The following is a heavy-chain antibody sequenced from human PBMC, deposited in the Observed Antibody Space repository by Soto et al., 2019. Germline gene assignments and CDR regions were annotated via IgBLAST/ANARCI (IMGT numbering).Heavy chain of an antibody. J-gene: IGHJ6*02. D-gene: IGHD6-6*01. CDR2: TYYRSKWYN. CDR1: GDSVSSNSAA. CDR3: ASALYSSSVGSGMDA. Sequence: QVQLQQSGPGLVKPSQTLSLTCAISGDSVSSNSAAWNWIRQSPSRGLEWLGRTYYRSKWYNDYAVSVKSRLTIHQDTSTNQFSLQLNSVTPEDTAVYYCASALYSSSVGSGMDAWGQGTTVTVSS. V-gene: IGHV6-1*01.